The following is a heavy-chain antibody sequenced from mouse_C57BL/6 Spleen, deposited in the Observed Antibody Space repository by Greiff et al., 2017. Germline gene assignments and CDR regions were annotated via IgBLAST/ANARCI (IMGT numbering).Heavy chain of an antibody. J-gene: IGHJ2*01. CDR3: TTPGFDY. CDR2: IDPENGDT. CDR1: GFNIKDDY. Sequence: EVQLQQSGAELVRPGASVKLSCTASGFNIKDDYMHWVKQRPEQGLEWIGWIDPENGDTEYASKFQGKATITADTSSNTAYLRLSSLTSEDTAVYYCTTPGFDYWGQGTTLTVSS. V-gene: IGHV14-4*01.